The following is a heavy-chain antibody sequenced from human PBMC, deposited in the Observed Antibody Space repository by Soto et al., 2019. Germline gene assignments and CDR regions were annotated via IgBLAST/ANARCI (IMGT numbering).Heavy chain of an antibody. D-gene: IGHD5-18*01. CDR3: ARLRFLQDTLDAFDI. Sequence: EVQLVESGGGLVQPGGSLRLSCAASGLTVSSNYMSWVRQAPGKGLEWVSVIYSGGRTYYADSVKGRFTITRDNSKNTVYLQMNSLRAEDTAVYYCARLRFLQDTLDAFDIWGQGTMVTVSS. J-gene: IGHJ3*02. CDR2: IYSGGRT. V-gene: IGHV3-66*01. CDR1: GLTVSSNY.